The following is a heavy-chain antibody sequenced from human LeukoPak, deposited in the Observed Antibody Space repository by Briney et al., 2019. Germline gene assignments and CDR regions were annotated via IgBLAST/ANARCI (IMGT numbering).Heavy chain of an antibody. CDR3: AKDMARGAFDI. D-gene: IGHD3-10*01. J-gene: IGHJ3*02. CDR2: ISSSSDTI. Sequence: TGGSLRLSCAASGFTFGPYTMNWVRQAPGKGLEWVSYISSSSDTIYYADSVEGRFTISRDNAKNSLYLQMNSLRAEDTAVYYCAKDMARGAFDIWGQGTMVTVSS. V-gene: IGHV3-48*04. CDR1: GFTFGPYT.